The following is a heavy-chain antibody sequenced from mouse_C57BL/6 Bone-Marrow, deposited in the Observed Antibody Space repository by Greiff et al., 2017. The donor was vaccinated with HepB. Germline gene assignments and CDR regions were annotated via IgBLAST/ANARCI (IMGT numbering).Heavy chain of an antibody. CDR1: GYTFTSYW. V-gene: IGHV1-55*01. D-gene: IGHD1-1*01. J-gene: IGHJ3*01. Sequence: QVQLKQPGAELVKPGASVKMSCKASGYTFTSYWITWVKQRPGQGLEWIGDIYPGSGSTNYNEKFKSKATLTVDTSSSTAYMQLSSLTSEDSAVYYCAREGIYYYGSRASYWGQGTLVTVSA. CDR2: IYPGSGST. CDR3: AREGIYYYGSRASY.